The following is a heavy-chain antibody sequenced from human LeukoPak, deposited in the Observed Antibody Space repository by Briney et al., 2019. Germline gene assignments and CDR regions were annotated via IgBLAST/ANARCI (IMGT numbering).Heavy chain of an antibody. CDR3: ARAYSGYDFFDY. CDR2: IIPIFSTA. CDR1: GGTFSRYA. V-gene: IGHV1-69*01. D-gene: IGHD5-12*01. Sequence: SVKVSCKASGGTFSRYAISWVRQAPGQGLEWMGGIIPIFSTANYAQKFQGRVTITADESTSTAYMEVSSLRSEDTAVYYCARAYSGYDFFDYWGQGILVTVSS. J-gene: IGHJ4*02.